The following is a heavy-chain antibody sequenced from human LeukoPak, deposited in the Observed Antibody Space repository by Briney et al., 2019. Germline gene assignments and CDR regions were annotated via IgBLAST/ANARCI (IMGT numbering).Heavy chain of an antibody. V-gene: IGHV1-69*05. CDR3: ATSRAGRRDGYNLIY. D-gene: IGHD5-24*01. J-gene: IGHJ4*02. CDR2: IIPIFGTA. CDR1: GGTFSSYA. Sequence: GSSVKASCKASGGTFSSYAISWVRQAPGQGLEWMGGIIPIFGTANYAQKFQGRVTITTDESTSTAYTELSSLRSEDTAVYYCATSRAGRRDGYNLIYWGQGTLVTVSS.